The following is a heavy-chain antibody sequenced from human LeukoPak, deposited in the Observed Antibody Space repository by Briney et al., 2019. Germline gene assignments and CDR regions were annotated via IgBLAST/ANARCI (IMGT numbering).Heavy chain of an antibody. CDR1: GYTFTGYY. CDR2: INPNSGGT. CDR3: ATDIQLWLGELDY. D-gene: IGHD5-18*01. Sequence: ASVKVSCKASGYTFTGYYMHWVGQAPGQGVGWMGWINPNSGGTNYAQKFQGRVTMTRDTSISTAYMELSRLRSDDTAVYYCATDIQLWLGELDYWGQGTLVTVSS. J-gene: IGHJ4*02. V-gene: IGHV1-2*02.